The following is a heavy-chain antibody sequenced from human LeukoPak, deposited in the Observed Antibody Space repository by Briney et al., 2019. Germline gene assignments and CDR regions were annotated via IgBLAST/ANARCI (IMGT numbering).Heavy chain of an antibody. Sequence: SETLSLTCTVSGGSINGYYWSWIRQPAGKGLEWIGRIYNSESINYNPYLKSRVTMSIDTSKNQFSLKPNSVTAADTAVYYCARDRSSSYTRDWFDPWGQGALVTVSS. CDR2: IYNSESI. J-gene: IGHJ5*02. CDR3: ARDRSSSYTRDWFDP. D-gene: IGHD6-13*01. CDR1: GGSINGYY. V-gene: IGHV4-4*07.